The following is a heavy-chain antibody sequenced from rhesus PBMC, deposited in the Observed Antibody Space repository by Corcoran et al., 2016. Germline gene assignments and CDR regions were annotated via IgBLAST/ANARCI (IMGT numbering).Heavy chain of an antibody. CDR2: ITYSGST. V-gene: IGHV4-122*02. CDR1: GGSRSSGYYS. J-gene: IGHJ6*01. D-gene: IGHD3-34*01. Sequence: QVQLQESGPGLVKPSETLSLTCAVSGGSRSSGYYSWSWIRQPPGKGLEWIGYITYSGSTSYNPSLKSRVTISRDTSKNQFSLKLSSVTAADTAVYYCASQGDYYDGYGLDSWGQGVVVTVSS. CDR3: ASQGDYYDGYGLDS.